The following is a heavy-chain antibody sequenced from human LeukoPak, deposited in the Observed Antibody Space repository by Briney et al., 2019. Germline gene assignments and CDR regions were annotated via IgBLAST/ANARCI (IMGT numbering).Heavy chain of an antibody. CDR2: IYYSGST. V-gene: IGHV4-39*01. CDR3: PRQDFDFWSGYYLYSAY. D-gene: IGHD3-3*01. J-gene: IGHJ4*02. Sequence: SETPSLTCTVSGGPLSSSSYYWGWIRQPPGTGLEWIGSIYYSGSTYYNPSLKSRVTISVDTSKNQFSLKLSSVTAADTALYYCPRQDFDFWSGYYLYSAYWGQGTLVTVSS. CDR1: GGPLSSSSYY.